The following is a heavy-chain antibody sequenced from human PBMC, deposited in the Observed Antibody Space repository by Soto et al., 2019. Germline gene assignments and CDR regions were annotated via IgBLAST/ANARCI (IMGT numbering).Heavy chain of an antibody. CDR1: GFTFSSYW. D-gene: IGHD5-18*01. CDR3: ARAQDTAMVYTFDY. V-gene: IGHV3-74*01. Sequence: PGGSLRLSCAASGFTFSSYWLHWVRQAPGKGLVWVSRINSDGSSTNYADCVKGRFTISRDNAKNTLYLQMNSLRAEDTAVYYCARAQDTAMVYTFDYWGQGTLVTVSS. J-gene: IGHJ4*02. CDR2: INSDGSST.